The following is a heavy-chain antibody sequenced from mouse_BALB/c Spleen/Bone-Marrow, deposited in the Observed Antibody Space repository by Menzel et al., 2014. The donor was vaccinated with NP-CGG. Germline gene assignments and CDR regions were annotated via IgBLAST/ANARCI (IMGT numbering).Heavy chain of an antibody. V-gene: IGHV1S81*02. CDR1: GYTFTSYY. J-gene: IGHJ4*01. CDR3: TRGGWLAMDY. CDR2: INPSNGGT. Sequence: VQLQQSGAELVKPGASVKLSCKASGYTFTSYYMYWVKQRPGQGLEWIGEINPSNGGTNFNEKFKSKATLTVDKSSSTAYMQLSSLTSEDSAVYYCTRGGWLAMDYWGQGTSVTLSS. D-gene: IGHD2-3*01.